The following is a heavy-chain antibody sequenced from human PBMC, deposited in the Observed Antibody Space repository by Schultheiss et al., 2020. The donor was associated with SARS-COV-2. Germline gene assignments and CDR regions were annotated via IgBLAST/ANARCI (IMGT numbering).Heavy chain of an antibody. Sequence: SETLSLTCTVSGGSISSYYWSWIRQPAGKGLEWIGRIYTSGSTNYNPSLKSRVTISVDTSKNQFSLKLSSVTAADTAVYYCARHRLAVAGKYFDYWGQGTLVTVSS. CDR1: GGSISSYY. CDR2: IYTSGST. CDR3: ARHRLAVAGKYFDY. J-gene: IGHJ4*02. D-gene: IGHD6-19*01. V-gene: IGHV4-4*07.